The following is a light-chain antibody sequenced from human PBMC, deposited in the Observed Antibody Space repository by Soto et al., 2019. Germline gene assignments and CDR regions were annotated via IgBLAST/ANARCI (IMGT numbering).Light chain of an antibody. CDR2: TAS. J-gene: IGKJ4*01. Sequence: EIVLTQSPDTLSLSPGERATLSCRASQSVSGYLGWYQQKPGQAPRLLIYTASNRAYGVPDRFRGSGSGTNFTLPIASLEHEDCAVYYCQQRSNWPYLTVGGGTRV. CDR3: QQRSNWPYLT. CDR1: QSVSGY. V-gene: IGKV3-11*01.